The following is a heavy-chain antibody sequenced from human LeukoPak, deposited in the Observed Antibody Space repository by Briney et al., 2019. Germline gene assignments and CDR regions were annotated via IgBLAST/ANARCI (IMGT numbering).Heavy chain of an antibody. CDR2: ISYDGSNK. CDR1: GFTFSSYA. Sequence: GGSLRLSCAASGFTFSSYAMHWVRQAPGKGLEWVAVISYDGSNKYYADSVKGRFTISRDNSKNTLYLQMNSLRAEDTAVYYCASPGSGSYELVPFDYWGQGTLVTVSS. D-gene: IGHD3-10*01. J-gene: IGHJ4*02. V-gene: IGHV3-30-3*01. CDR3: ASPGSGSYELVPFDY.